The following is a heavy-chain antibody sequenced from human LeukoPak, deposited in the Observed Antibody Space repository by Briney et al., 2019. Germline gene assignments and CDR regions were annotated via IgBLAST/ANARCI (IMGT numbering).Heavy chain of an antibody. Sequence: GGSLRLSCAAPGFTFSSYAMSWVRQAPGKGLEWVSAISGSGGSTYYADSVKGRFTISRDNSKNTLYLQMNSLRAEDTAVYYCAKDQGGTMIVVVITTYLFDYWGQGTLVTVSS. V-gene: IGHV3-23*01. CDR2: ISGSGGST. CDR3: AKDQGGTMIVVVITTYLFDY. J-gene: IGHJ4*02. CDR1: GFTFSSYA. D-gene: IGHD3-22*01.